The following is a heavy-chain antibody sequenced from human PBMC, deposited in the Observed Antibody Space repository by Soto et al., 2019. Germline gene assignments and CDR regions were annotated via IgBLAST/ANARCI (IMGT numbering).Heavy chain of an antibody. J-gene: IGHJ5*02. Sequence: GGSLRLSCTASGFTFSDSWMTWVRQAPGKGLEWVARIKPDESEKKYADSVKGRFSISRDNAKNSMYLQMDSLRGEDTAVYYCVRGGSNYASWGQGTLVTV. CDR1: GFTFSDSW. CDR3: VRGGSNYAS. D-gene: IGHD4-4*01. V-gene: IGHV3-7*01. CDR2: IKPDESEK.